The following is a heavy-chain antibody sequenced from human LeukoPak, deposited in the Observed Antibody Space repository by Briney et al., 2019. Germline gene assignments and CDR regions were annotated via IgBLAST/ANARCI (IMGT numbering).Heavy chain of an antibody. D-gene: IGHD6-19*01. V-gene: IGHV4-59*12. CDR2: IYYSGST. J-gene: IGHJ5*02. CDR3: AGEASSGWYFWFDP. Sequence: SETLSLTCTVSGGSISSYYWSWIRQPPGKGLEWIGYIYYSGSTNYNPSLKSRVTMSVDTSKNQFSLKLSSVTAADTAVYYCAGEASSGWYFWFDPWGQGTLVTVSS. CDR1: GGSISSYY.